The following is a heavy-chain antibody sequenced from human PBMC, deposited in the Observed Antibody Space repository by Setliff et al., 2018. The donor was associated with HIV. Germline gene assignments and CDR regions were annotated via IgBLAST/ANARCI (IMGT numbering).Heavy chain of an antibody. J-gene: IGHJ4*02. V-gene: IGHV4-39*02. D-gene: IGHD1-1*01. CDR3: TREGRGDPAMATTRIDY. CDR1: GDSISSGSYF. CDR2: IYYTGFA. Sequence: PSETLSLTCNVSGDSISSGSYFWGWIRQTPGKGLEWIGNIYYTGFAYYNPSLKSRVTIYLDTSKTHFFLNLTSVTDADTAVYFCTREGRGDPAMATTRIDYWGQGKLVTVSS.